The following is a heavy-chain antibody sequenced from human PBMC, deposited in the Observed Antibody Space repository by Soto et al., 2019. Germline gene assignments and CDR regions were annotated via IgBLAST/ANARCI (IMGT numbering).Heavy chain of an antibody. V-gene: IGHV4-59*01. CDR1: GGSISSYY. Sequence: SETLSLTCTVSGGSISSYYWSWIRQPPGKGLEWIGYIYYSGSTNYNPSLKSRVTISVDTSKNQFSLKLSSVTAADTAVYYWAGGGLVGNWFDPWGQGTLVTVSS. D-gene: IGHD6-6*01. CDR3: AGGGLVGNWFDP. J-gene: IGHJ5*02. CDR2: IYYSGST.